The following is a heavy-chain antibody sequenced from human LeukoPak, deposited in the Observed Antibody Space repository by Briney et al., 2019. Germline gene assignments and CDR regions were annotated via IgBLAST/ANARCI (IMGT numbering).Heavy chain of an antibody. D-gene: IGHD5-24*01. Sequence: PGGSLRLSCAASGFTFSSYWMSWVRQAPGKGLEWVANIKQDGSEKYYVDSVKGRFTISRDNAKNSLYLQMNSLRAEDTAVYYCASWSRDGYNRLDYWGQGTLLTVSS. V-gene: IGHV3-7*01. CDR2: IKQDGSEK. J-gene: IGHJ4*02. CDR1: GFTFSSYW. CDR3: ASWSRDGYNRLDY.